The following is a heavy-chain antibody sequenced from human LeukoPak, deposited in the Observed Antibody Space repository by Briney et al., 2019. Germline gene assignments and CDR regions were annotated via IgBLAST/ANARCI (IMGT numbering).Heavy chain of an antibody. CDR1: GYTFSGYY. J-gene: IGHJ4*02. D-gene: IGHD3-9*01. CDR2: INPKSGGT. V-gene: IGHV1-2*02. CDR3: ARSPDILTGENFDY. Sequence: SVKVSCKASGYTFSGYYMHWVRQAPGQGLEWMGWINPKSGGTNEAQKFHDRVTMTRDTSIRTAYMEVSRLRSDDTAVYYCARSPDILTGENFDYWGQGTLVTVSS.